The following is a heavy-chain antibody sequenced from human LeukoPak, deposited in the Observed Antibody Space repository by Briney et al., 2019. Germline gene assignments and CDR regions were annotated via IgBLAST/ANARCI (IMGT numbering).Heavy chain of an antibody. D-gene: IGHD3/OR15-3a*01. J-gene: IGHJ5*02. CDR1: GGSISSGGYD. CDR2: IYYSGST. CDR3: ARVLDGWFDP. Sequence: PSETLSLTCTVSGGSISSGGYDWSWSRQHPGKGLEWIGYIYYSGSTYYNPSLKSRVTISVDTSKNQFSLKLSSVTAADTAVYYCARVLDGWFDPWGQGTLVTVSS. V-gene: IGHV4-31*03.